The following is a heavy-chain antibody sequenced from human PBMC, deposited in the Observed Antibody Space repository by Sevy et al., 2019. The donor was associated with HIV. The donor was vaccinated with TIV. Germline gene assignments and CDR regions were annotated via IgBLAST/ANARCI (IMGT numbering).Heavy chain of an antibody. CDR2: LSFGCGEI. CDR3: AREGCTKPHDY. J-gene: IGHJ4*02. D-gene: IGHD2-8*01. Sequence: GGSLRLSCAASGFTFSKYSMSWVRQPPGKGLGWFSTLSFGCGEINHADSVKGRFTISRDNSKNSLYLQMNNLRAEDTAVYYCAREGCTKPHDYWGQGTLVTVSS. CDR1: GFTFSKYS. V-gene: IGHV3-23*01.